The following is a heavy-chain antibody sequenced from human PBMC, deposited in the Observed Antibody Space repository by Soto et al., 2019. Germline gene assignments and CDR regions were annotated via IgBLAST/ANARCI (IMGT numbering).Heavy chain of an antibody. CDR2: IYPGDSDT. J-gene: IGHJ3*02. CDR1: GYIFTSYW. D-gene: IGHD2-15*01. CDR3: ASSRSGGSNHLDAFDI. Sequence: GESLRISCKGSGYIFTSYWIGWVRQMPGKGLEWMGIIYPGDSDTRYSPSFQGQVTISADKSISTAYLQWSSLKASDTAMYYCASSRSGGSNHLDAFDIWGQGTMVNVPS. V-gene: IGHV5-51*01.